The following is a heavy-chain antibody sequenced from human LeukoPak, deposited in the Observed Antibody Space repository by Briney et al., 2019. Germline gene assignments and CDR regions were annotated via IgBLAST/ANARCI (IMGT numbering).Heavy chain of an antibody. CDR3: ASLFLCYGCSSSSDAFNI. Sequence: GGSLRLSCAASGFTFSPYSMNWVRQTPGKGLEWIAYISGDSNNIYYADSVKGRFTISRDNAKNSVYLHMSSLRAEDTAMYYCASLFLCYGCSSSSDAFNIWGQGTMVTVSS. D-gene: IGHD6-6*01. V-gene: IGHV3-48*04. J-gene: IGHJ3*02. CDR1: GFTFSPYS. CDR2: ISGDSNNI.